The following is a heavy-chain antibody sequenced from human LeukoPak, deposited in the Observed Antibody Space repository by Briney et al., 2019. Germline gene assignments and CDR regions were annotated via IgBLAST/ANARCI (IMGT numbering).Heavy chain of an antibody. J-gene: IGHJ4*02. CDR2: IIPILGIA. CDR1: GGTFSSYA. Sequence: SVKVSCKASGGTFSSYALSWVRQAPGQGLEWMGRIIPILGIANYAQKFQGSVTSTADKSTSTAYMERSSLRSEDTAVYYCARDLIYGDYGNGLDYWGQGTLVTVSS. V-gene: IGHV1-69*04. CDR3: ARDLIYGDYGNGLDY. D-gene: IGHD4-17*01.